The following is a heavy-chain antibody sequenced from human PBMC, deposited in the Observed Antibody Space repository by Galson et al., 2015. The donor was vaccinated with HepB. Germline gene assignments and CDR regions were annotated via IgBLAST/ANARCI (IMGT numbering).Heavy chain of an antibody. CDR2: FDPEDGET. Sequence: SVKASCKVSGYTLTELSMHWVRQAPGKGLEWMGGFDPEDGETIYAQKFQGRVTMTEDTSTDTAYMELSSLRSEDTAVYYCATLWSGYDYEFDYWGQGTLVTVSS. CDR3: ATLWSGYDYEFDY. CDR1: GYTLTELS. D-gene: IGHD5-12*01. J-gene: IGHJ4*02. V-gene: IGHV1-24*01.